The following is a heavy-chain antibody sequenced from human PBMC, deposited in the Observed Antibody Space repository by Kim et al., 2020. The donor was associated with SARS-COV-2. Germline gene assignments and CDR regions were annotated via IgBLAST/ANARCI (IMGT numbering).Heavy chain of an antibody. J-gene: IGHJ3*02. Sequence: GGSLRLSCAASGFTFSSYAMSWVRQAPGKGLEWVSAISGSGGSTYYADSVKGRFTISRDNSKNTLYLQMNSLRAEDTAVYYCAKDRPPGGGATNSDDAFDIWGQGTMVTVSS. CDR1: GFTFSSYA. V-gene: IGHV3-23*01. CDR2: ISGSGGST. D-gene: IGHD1-26*01. CDR3: AKDRPPGGGATNSDDAFDI.